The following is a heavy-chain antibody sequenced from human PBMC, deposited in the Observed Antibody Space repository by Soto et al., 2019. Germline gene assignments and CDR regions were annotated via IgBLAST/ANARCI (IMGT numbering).Heavy chain of an antibody. Sequence: GGSLRLSCAASGFTFSGYGMHWVRQAPGKGLEWVAVISYDGSNKYYADSVKGRFTISRNNSKKKLYLQMNSLRAEDTAVYYCAKDEVAGPDYWGQGTLVTVSS. CDR3: AKDEVAGPDY. J-gene: IGHJ4*02. D-gene: IGHD6-19*01. V-gene: IGHV3-30*18. CDR1: GFTFSGYG. CDR2: ISYDGSNK.